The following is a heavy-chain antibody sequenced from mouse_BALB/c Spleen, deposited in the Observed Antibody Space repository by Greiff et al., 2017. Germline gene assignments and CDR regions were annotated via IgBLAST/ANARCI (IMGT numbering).Heavy chain of an antibody. Sequence: EVKLMESGGDLVKPGGSLKLSCAASGFTFSSYGMSWVRQTPDKRLEWVATISSGGSYTYYPDSVKGRFTISRDNAKNTLYLQMSSLKSEDTAMYYCARQGAVYGNYYYAMDYWGQGTSVTVSS. CDR1: GFTFSSYG. J-gene: IGHJ4*01. CDR2: ISSGGSYT. V-gene: IGHV5-6*01. CDR3: ARQGAVYGNYYYAMDY. D-gene: IGHD2-1*01.